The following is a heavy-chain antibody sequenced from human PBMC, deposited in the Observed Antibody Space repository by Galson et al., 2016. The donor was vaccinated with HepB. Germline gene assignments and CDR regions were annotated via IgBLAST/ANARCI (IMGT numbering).Heavy chain of an antibody. Sequence: SLRLSCAASGFTVSTNHASWVRQAPGKGPEWVSVIYPDDSVFYVDSVTGRFTISRDNSKNMLYIQMNSLRAEDTAVYYCARQKNWGPGTLVTVSS. CDR3: ARQKN. J-gene: IGHJ4*02. V-gene: IGHV3-66*04. CDR2: IYPDDSV. CDR1: GFTVSTNH.